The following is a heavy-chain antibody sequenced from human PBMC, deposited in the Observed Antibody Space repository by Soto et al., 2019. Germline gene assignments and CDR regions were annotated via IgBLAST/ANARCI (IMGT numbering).Heavy chain of an antibody. CDR3: VGALTYEVPYYYYGMDV. Sequence: VRLSCTASGFMFSTYLMSWVRQAPGKGLEWVANIRQGGNEKFYVDSVKGRFTISRDNAKKSLYLQMNSLRAEDTAVYYCVGALTYEVPYYYYGMDVWGQGTTVTVSS. V-gene: IGHV3-7*01. D-gene: IGHD3-16*01. CDR2: IRQGGNEK. CDR1: GFMFSTYL. J-gene: IGHJ6*02.